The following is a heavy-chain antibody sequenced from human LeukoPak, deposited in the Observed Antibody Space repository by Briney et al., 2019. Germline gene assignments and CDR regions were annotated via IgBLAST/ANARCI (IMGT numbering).Heavy chain of an antibody. V-gene: IGHV3-21*01. CDR2: ISSSSNYI. CDR3: AVLAAAGDY. J-gene: IGHJ4*02. Sequence: GRSLRLSCAASGFTFSSYSMNWVRQAPGKGLDWVSSISSSSNYIYYADSVKGRFTISRDNAKNSLFLQMNSLRAEDTAVYYCAVLAAAGDYWGQGTLVTVSS. CDR1: GFTFSSYS. D-gene: IGHD6-13*01.